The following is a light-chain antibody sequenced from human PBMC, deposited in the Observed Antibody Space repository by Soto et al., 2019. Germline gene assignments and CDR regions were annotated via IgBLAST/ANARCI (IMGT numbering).Light chain of an antibody. CDR2: GAS. V-gene: IGKV3-20*01. J-gene: IGKJ1*01. Sequence: EIVLTQSPGTLSLSPGERATLSCRASQSVSSSYLAWYQQKPGQAPRLLIYGASSRATGIPDRFSGSGSGTDFTLTISILEPEDFAVYYCQQYGSSPKTFGQGSKV. CDR3: QQYGSSPKT. CDR1: QSVSSSY.